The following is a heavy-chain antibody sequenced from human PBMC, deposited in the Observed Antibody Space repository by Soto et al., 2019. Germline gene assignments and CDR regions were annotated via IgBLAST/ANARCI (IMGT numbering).Heavy chain of an antibody. CDR1: GFTFSSET. CDR2: ISKNGDST. CDR3: ATKEGFAY. J-gene: IGHJ4*02. Sequence: EVQLMESGGGLVQPGGSLRLSCAASGFTFSSETMFWVRQAPGKGLEHITAISKNGDSTFYADSEKGRFTTSRDNSKNTLYLQMGSLRAEDMAVYYCATKEGFAYWGQGTLVTVSS. V-gene: IGHV3-64*07.